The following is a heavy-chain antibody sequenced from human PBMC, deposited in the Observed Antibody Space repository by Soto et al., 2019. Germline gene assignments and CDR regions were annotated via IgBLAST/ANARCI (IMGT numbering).Heavy chain of an antibody. CDR2: IKEDGTEI. CDR1: GFTFISQW. Sequence: EVQLVESGGGLVQPGGSLRLSCVASGFTFISQWMNWVRQVPGKGLEWVANIKEDGTEINYVDSVKGRFAISRDNAKNSLYLQMNSLRVDDTAVYHCVRSSGWTGDYWGQGILVTVSS. V-gene: IGHV3-7*04. CDR3: VRSSGWTGDY. J-gene: IGHJ4*02. D-gene: IGHD3-10*01.